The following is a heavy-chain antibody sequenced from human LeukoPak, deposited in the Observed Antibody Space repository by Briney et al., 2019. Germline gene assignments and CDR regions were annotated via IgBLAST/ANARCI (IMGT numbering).Heavy chain of an antibody. CDR2: IYSGGST. CDR3: ARVTYDFWSGYFIDY. CDR1: GFTVSSTY. V-gene: IGHV3-53*01. Sequence: GGSLRLSCTASGFTVSSTYMTWVRQAPGKGLEWVSIIYSGGSTYYADSVKGRFTISRDNSQNTLYLQMNSLRAEDTAVYYCARVTYDFWSGYFIDYWGQGTLVTVSS. D-gene: IGHD3-3*01. J-gene: IGHJ4*02.